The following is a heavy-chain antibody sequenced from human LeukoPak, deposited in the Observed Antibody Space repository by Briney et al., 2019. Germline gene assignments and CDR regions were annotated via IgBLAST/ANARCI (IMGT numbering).Heavy chain of an antibody. J-gene: IGHJ4*02. V-gene: IGHV3-23*01. CDR1: GFTFNNYA. D-gene: IGHD3-10*01. Sequence: GGSLRLSCAASGFTFNNYAMTWVRQAPGKGLEWVSTIGGSGSSTYYADSVRGRFTISRDNSKNALYLQMNGLGAENTAIYYCARVPGSYYVDYDYWGQGTLVTVSS. CDR3: ARVPGSYYVDYDY. CDR2: IGGSGSST.